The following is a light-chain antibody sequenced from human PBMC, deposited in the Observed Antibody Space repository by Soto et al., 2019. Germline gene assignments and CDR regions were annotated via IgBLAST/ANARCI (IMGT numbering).Light chain of an antibody. CDR2: AAS. Sequence: AIQMTQSPSSLSASVGDRVTITCRASQESRNDLGWYQQKPGKAPKLLIYAASSLQSGVPSRFSGSGSGTDFTLTISSLQPEDFATYYCLQDYNYPWTFGQGTKVEIK. V-gene: IGKV1-6*01. CDR3: LQDYNYPWT. CDR1: QESRND. J-gene: IGKJ1*01.